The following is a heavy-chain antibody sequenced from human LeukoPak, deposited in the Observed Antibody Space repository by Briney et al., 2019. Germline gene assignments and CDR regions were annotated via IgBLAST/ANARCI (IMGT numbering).Heavy chain of an antibody. CDR3: ASSRYGRRAIDY. CDR2: IYYSGST. V-gene: IGHV4-59*12. Sequence: PSETLSLTCTVSGGSISSYYWSWIRQPPGKGLEWIGYIYYSGSTNYNPSLKSRVTISVDTSKNQFSLKLSSVTAADTAVYYCASSRYGRRAIDYWGQGTLVTVSS. CDR1: GGSISSYY. D-gene: IGHD5-18*01. J-gene: IGHJ4*02.